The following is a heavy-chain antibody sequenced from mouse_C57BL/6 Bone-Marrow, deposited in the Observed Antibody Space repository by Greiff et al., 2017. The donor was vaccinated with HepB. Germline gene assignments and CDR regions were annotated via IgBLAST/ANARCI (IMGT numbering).Heavy chain of an antibody. Sequence: VQLQQSGPELVKPGASVKISCKASGYTFTDYYMNWVKQSHGKSLEWIGDINPNNGGTSYNQKFKGKATLTVDKSSSTAYMELRSLTSEDSAVYYCARRSSGYWFAYWGQGTLVTVSA. D-gene: IGHD3-2*02. V-gene: IGHV1-26*01. J-gene: IGHJ3*01. CDR1: GYTFTDYY. CDR2: INPNNGGT. CDR3: ARRSSGYWFAY.